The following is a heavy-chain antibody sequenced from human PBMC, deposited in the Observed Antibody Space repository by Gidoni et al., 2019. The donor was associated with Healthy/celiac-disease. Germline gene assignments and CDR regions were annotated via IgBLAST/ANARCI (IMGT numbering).Heavy chain of an antibody. Sequence: EVQLLESGGGLVQPGGSLSLSCAASGFTFSSYAMSWVRQAPGKGLEWVSAISGSGGSTYYADSVKGRFTISRDNSKNTLYLQMNSLRAEDTAVYYCAKDLGGYSSSSEYFDYWGQGTLVTVSS. CDR1: GFTFSSYA. J-gene: IGHJ4*02. CDR3: AKDLGGYSSSSEYFDY. CDR2: ISGSGGST. V-gene: IGHV3-23*01. D-gene: IGHD6-6*01.